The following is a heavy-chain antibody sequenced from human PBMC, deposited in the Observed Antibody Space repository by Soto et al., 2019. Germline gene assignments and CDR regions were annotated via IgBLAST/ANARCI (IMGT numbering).Heavy chain of an antibody. CDR3: AREGVNSSGYLLYFDY. V-gene: IGHV4-34*01. CDR2: INHSGST. J-gene: IGHJ4*02. CDR1: GGSFSGYY. D-gene: IGHD3-22*01. Sequence: LSLTCAVYGGSFSGYYWSWIRQPPGKGLEWIGEINHSGSTNYNPSLKSRVTISVDTSKNQFSLKLSSVTAADTAVYYCAREGVNSSGYLLYFDYWGQGTLVTVSS.